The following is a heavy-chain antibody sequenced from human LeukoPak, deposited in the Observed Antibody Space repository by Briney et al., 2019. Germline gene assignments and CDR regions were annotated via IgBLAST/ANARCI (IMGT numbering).Heavy chain of an antibody. CDR2: INPSGGST. J-gene: IGHJ3*02. CDR3: ATLKVPAAMKSAFDI. V-gene: IGHV1-46*01. Sequence: ASVKVSCKASGYTFTSHYMHWVRQAPGQGLEWMGIINPSGGSTSYAQKFQGRVTITADESTSTAYMELSSLRSEDTAVYYCATLKVPAAMKSAFDIWGQGTMVTVSS. D-gene: IGHD2-2*01. CDR1: GYTFTSHY.